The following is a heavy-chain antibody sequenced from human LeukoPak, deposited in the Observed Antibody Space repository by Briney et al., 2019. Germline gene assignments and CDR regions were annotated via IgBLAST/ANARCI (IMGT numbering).Heavy chain of an antibody. J-gene: IGHJ4*02. V-gene: IGHV3-21*01. Sequence: GGSLRLSCAASGFTFSSYSMNWVRQAPGKGLEWVSSISSSSSYIYYADSVKGRFTISRDNAKNSLYLHMNSLRAEDTAVYYCARREVTREIDYWGQGTLVTVSS. CDR3: ARREVTREIDY. CDR2: ISSSSSYI. D-gene: IGHD5-18*01. CDR1: GFTFSSYS.